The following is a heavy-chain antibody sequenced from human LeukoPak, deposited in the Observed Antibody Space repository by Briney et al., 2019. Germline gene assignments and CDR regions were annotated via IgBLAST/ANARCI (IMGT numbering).Heavy chain of an antibody. V-gene: IGHV3-30*18. CDR1: GFTFSSYG. Sequence: GGSLRLSCAASGFTFSSYGMHWVRQAPGKGLEWVAVISYDESNKYYADSVKGRFTISRDNSKNTLYLQMNSLRAVDTAVYYCAKVKGVEWEPHGIDLYFDYWGQGTLVTVSS. D-gene: IGHD1-26*01. CDR2: ISYDESNK. J-gene: IGHJ4*02. CDR3: AKVKGVEWEPHGIDLYFDY.